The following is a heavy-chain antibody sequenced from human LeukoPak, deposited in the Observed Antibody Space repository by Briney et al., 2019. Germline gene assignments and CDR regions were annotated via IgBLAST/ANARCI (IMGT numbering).Heavy chain of an antibody. D-gene: IGHD2-2*01. CDR1: GGSFSSYY. CDR2: IYHSGST. CDR3: ARERVVPAAHFDY. V-gene: IGHV4-59*01. J-gene: IGHJ4*02. Sequence: SETLSLTCTVYGGSFSSYYWSWIRQPPGKGLEWIGYIYHSGSTNYNPSLKSRVTISEDTSKNQFSLKLSSVTAADTAVYYCARERVVPAAHFDYWGQGTLVTVSS.